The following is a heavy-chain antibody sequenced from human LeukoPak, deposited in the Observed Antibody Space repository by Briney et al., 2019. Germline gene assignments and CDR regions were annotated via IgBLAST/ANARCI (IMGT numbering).Heavy chain of an antibody. CDR3: AKGRFAVRGGLDY. D-gene: IGHD3-10*01. CDR2: ISGRGGST. CDR1: GFTFSSYA. Sequence: GGPLRLSCAASGFTFSSYAMSWVRQAPGKGLEGVSAISGRGGSTYYADSVKGRFTISRDNSKNTLYLQMNSLRAEDTAVYYCAKGRFAVRGGLDYWGQGTLVTVSS. V-gene: IGHV3-23*01. J-gene: IGHJ4*02.